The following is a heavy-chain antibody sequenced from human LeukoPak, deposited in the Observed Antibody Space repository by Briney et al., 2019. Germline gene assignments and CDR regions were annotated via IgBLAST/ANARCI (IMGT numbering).Heavy chain of an antibody. V-gene: IGHV3-23*01. J-gene: IGHJ6*02. Sequence: GGSLRLSCAASGFTFSGSGMSWVRQAPGKGLEWISSSGDSDGSTYYADSLKGRFTISRDNSKNTLYLQMNSLRAEDTAVYYCAKGKDDYDSYYYYYGMDVWGQGTTVTVSS. D-gene: IGHD3-22*01. CDR3: AKGKDDYDSYYYYYGMDV. CDR1: GFTFSGSG. CDR2: SGDSDGST.